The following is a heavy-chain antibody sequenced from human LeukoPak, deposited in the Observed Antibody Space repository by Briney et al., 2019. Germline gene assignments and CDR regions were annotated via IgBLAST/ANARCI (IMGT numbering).Heavy chain of an antibody. CDR2: IRYDGSNK. CDR1: GFTFSSYG. J-gene: IGHJ4*02. Sequence: QPGGSLRLSCAASGFTFSSYGMHWVRQAPGKGLEWVAFIRYDGSNKYYADSVKGRFTISRDNSKNTLYLQMNSLRAEDTAVYYCARVSTYYYDSSGYPYYFDYWGQGTLVTVSS. D-gene: IGHD3-22*01. V-gene: IGHV3-30*02. CDR3: ARVSTYYYDSSGYPYYFDY.